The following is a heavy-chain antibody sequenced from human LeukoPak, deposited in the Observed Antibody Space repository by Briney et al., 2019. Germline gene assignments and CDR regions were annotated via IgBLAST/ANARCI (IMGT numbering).Heavy chain of an antibody. Sequence: GGSLRLSCAASGFTFSSYDMNWIRQAPGKGLEWVSYISISSSTIYYADSVKGRFTISRDNAKNSLFLQMNSLRAEDTAIYYCARGPPLFDPWGQGTLVTVSS. CDR2: ISISSSTI. CDR1: GFTFSSYD. V-gene: IGHV3-48*01. J-gene: IGHJ5*02. CDR3: ARGPPLFDP.